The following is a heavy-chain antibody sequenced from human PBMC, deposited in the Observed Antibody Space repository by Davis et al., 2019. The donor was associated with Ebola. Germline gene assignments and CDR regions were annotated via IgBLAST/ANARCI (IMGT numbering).Heavy chain of an antibody. Sequence: GESLKISCKGSGYSFTNYWIGWVRHMPGRGLEWMGIIYPGDSDTIYSPSFQGQVTISVDKSISTAFLQLNSLKASDTAMYYCARPVIQKRLGALDIWGQGTMVTVSS. CDR1: GYSFTNYW. CDR3: ARPVIQKRLGALDI. V-gene: IGHV5-51*01. CDR2: IYPGDSDT. J-gene: IGHJ3*02. D-gene: IGHD5-18*01.